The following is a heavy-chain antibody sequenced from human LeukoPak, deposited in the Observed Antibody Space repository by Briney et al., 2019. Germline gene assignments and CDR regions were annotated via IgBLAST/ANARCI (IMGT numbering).Heavy chain of an antibody. CDR3: ARFIGYSSSSWFGFDY. Sequence: SETLSLTCTVSGGSISRYYWSWIRQPPGKGLEWIGYIYYSGSTNYNPSLKSRVTISVDTSKNQFSLKLSSVTAADPAVYYCARFIGYSSSSWFGFDYWGQGTLVTVSS. J-gene: IGHJ4*02. V-gene: IGHV4-59*08. D-gene: IGHD6-13*01. CDR2: IYYSGST. CDR1: GGSISRYY.